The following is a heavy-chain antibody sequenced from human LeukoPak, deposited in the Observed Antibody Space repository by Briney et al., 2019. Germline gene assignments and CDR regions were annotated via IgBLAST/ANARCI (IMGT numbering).Heavy chain of an antibody. CDR3: ARGVTPTSCYNY. CDR1: VYTFTNFY. V-gene: IGHV1-8*02. D-gene: IGHD2-2*02. J-gene: IGHJ4*02. CDR2: MNPNSGDT. Sequence: ASVKVSCKASVYTFTNFYIHWVRQAPGQGLEWMGWMNPNSGDTSYAREFQDRVTMTGNTSISTAYMELSSLRSEDTAVYYCARGVTPTSCYNYWGQGTLVTVSS.